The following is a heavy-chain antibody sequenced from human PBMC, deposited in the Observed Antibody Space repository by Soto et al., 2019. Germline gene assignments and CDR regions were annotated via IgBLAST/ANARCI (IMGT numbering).Heavy chain of an antibody. CDR1: GASISSTNW. D-gene: IGHD1-1*01. V-gene: IGHV4-4*02. CDR2: IYHDGGA. CDR3: ARLTAKGTASTVYYFDY. J-gene: IGHJ4*02. Sequence: QVQLQESGPGLVKTSGTLSLTCAVSGASISSTNWWSWVRQPPGKGLEWIWEIYHDGGATSNPSLRSRVTISVDKSKNQFSLKVTSVTAADSAVYYCARLTAKGTASTVYYFDYWGQGTLVTVSS.